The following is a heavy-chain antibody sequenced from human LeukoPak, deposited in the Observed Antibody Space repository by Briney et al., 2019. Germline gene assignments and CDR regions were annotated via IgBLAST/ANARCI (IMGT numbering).Heavy chain of an antibody. CDR3: AKDVSGTYSPDY. Sequence: GGSLRLSCAASGFTFSSYAMSWVRQAPGKGLEWVSAISGSGGSTDYADSVRGRFTISRDNSKNTLYLQMNSLRAEDTAVYYCAKDVSGTYSPDYWGQGTLVTVSS. D-gene: IGHD3-10*01. J-gene: IGHJ4*02. V-gene: IGHV3-23*01. CDR2: ISGSGGST. CDR1: GFTFSSYA.